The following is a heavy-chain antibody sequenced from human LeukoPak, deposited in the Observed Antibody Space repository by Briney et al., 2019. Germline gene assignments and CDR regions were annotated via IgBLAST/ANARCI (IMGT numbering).Heavy chain of an antibody. J-gene: IGHJ6*03. D-gene: IGHD6-13*01. V-gene: IGHV4-59*01. CDR2: IYYSGST. CDR3: ARHGTWQQLVRGYYYYYMDV. Sequence: PSETLSLTCTVSGGSISSYYWSWIRQPPGKGLEWIGYIYYSGSTNYNPSLKSRVTISVDTSKNQFSLKLSSVTAADTAVYYCARHGTWQQLVRGYYYYYMDVWGKGTTVTVSS. CDR1: GGSISSYY.